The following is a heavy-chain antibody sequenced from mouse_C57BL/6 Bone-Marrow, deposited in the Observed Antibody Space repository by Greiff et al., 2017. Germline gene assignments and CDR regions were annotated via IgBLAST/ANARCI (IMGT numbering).Heavy chain of an antibody. Sequence: QVQLQQPGAELVKPGASVKVSCKASGYNFTSYWMHWVKQRPGQGLEWIGRIHPAASDTNYNQKIKGKATLTVDKYSSTAYMQLSSLTSEDTACYYCAIAMTTVVATRDFDYWGQGTTRTVSS. D-gene: IGHD1-1*01. CDR2: IHPAASDT. CDR3: AIAMTTVVATRDFDY. V-gene: IGHV1-74*01. J-gene: IGHJ2*01. CDR1: GYNFTSYW.